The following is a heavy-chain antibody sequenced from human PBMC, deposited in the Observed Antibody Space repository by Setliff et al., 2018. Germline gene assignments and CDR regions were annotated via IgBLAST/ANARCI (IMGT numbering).Heavy chain of an antibody. CDR3: RLWSHNYRDDY. CDR1: GFTLSPYA. D-gene: IGHD3-16*01. V-gene: IGHV4-34*08. CDR2: SNHSGNT. J-gene: IGHJ4*02. Sequence: GSLRLSCAASGFTLSPYAMSWIRQPPGKGLEWIGESNHSGNTTNHPSLKSRLTMSVDTSKNQFSLKLTSVTAADTAVYYCRLWSHNYRDDYWGQGTVVTVSS.